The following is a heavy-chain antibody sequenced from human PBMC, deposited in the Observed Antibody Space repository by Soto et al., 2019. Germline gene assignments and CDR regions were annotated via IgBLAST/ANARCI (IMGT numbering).Heavy chain of an antibody. D-gene: IGHD1-26*01. V-gene: IGHV1-46*03. Sequence: QVQLVQSGAEVKKPGASVKVSCKASGYTFTSYYMHWVRQAPGQGLEWMGIINPSGGSTSYAQKFQGRVTMTRDTSTSTVYMELSSLRSEDTAVYYCARDPGYSCYTYYYYYYMDVWGKGTTVTVSS. CDR2: INPSGGST. J-gene: IGHJ6*03. CDR3: ARDPGYSCYTYYYYYYMDV. CDR1: GYTFTSYY.